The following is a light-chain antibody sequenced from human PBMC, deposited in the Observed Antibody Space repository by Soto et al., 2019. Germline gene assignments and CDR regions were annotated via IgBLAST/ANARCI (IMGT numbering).Light chain of an antibody. CDR2: STS. J-gene: IGKJ2*01. CDR1: QNIRTY. Sequence: DIHMTQSPAPLSASVGDRVTITCRASQNIRTYLNWYQQRPGKAPNLLIYSTSTLQSGVPSRFSGSGSGTEFTLIISSLQPEYYATYFCQQSYSVPFTFGQGTKLEIK. V-gene: IGKV1-39*01. CDR3: QQSYSVPFT.